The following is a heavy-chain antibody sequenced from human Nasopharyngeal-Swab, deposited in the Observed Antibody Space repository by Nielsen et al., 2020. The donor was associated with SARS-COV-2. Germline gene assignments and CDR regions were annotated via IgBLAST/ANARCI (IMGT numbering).Heavy chain of an antibody. CDR1: GYTFTSYD. Sequence: ASVKVSCKASGYTFTSYDINWVRQATGQGLEWMGWMNPNSGNTGYAQKFQGRVTMTRNTSISTAYMELSSLRSEDTAVYYCARVLTGYWGTTYRMDVWGQGTTVTVSS. V-gene: IGHV1-8*01. D-gene: IGHD3-9*01. J-gene: IGHJ6*02. CDR2: MNPNSGNT. CDR3: ARVLTGYWGTTYRMDV.